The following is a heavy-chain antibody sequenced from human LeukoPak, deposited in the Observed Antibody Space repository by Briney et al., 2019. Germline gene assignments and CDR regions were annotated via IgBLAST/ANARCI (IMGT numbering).Heavy chain of an antibody. V-gene: IGHV3-30*02. CDR1: GFTFSSYG. CDR3: AKGGDGYNSLYYYYYYMDV. J-gene: IGHJ6*03. D-gene: IGHD5-24*01. Sequence: PGGSLRLSCAASGFTFSSYGMHWVRQAPGKGLEWVAFIRYDGSNKYYADSVKGRFTISRDNCKNTLYLQMNSLRAEDTAVYYCAKGGDGYNSLYYYYYYMDVWGKGTTVTVSS. CDR2: IRYDGSNK.